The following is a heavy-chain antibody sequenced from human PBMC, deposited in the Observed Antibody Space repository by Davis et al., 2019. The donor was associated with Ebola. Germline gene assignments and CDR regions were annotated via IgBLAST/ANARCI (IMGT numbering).Heavy chain of an antibody. CDR1: GGSISSSNW. J-gene: IGHJ5*02. Sequence: SETLSLTCAVSGGSISSSNWWSWVRQPPGKGLEWIGEINHSGSTNYNPSLKSRVTISVDTSKNQFSLKLSSVTAADTAVYYCARLGRYIAAAGTRGRPFWFDPWGQGTLVTVSS. CDR2: INHSGST. V-gene: IGHV4-4*02. D-gene: IGHD6-13*01. CDR3: ARLGRYIAAAGTRGRPFWFDP.